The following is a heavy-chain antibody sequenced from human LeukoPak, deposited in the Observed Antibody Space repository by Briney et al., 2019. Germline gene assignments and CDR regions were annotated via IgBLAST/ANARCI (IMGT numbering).Heavy chain of an antibody. CDR2: ISISSNYI. CDR1: GFTFTSYT. D-gene: IGHD3-3*01. CDR3: ARDRITIIGVVES. J-gene: IGHJ4*02. V-gene: IGHV3-21*01. Sequence: GGSLRLSCAASGFTFTSYTMNWVRQAPPKGLAWVSSISISSNYISYEDSVKGRFPIFRGDAKTSLYLQMNSLRAEDTAVYYCARDRITIIGVVESWGQGTLVTVSS.